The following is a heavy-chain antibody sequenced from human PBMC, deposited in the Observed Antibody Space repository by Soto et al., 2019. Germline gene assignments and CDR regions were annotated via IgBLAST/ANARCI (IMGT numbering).Heavy chain of an antibody. CDR1: GCTFSSYA. Sequence: GGSLRLSCAASGCTFSSYAMSWVRQAPGKGLEWVSAISGSGGSTYYADSVKGRFTISRDNSKNTLYLQMSSLRAEDTAVYYSAKDFMVRGPYYQGYYFDYWGQGTLVTVSS. V-gene: IGHV3-23*01. CDR2: ISGSGGST. CDR3: AKDFMVRGPYYQGYYFDY. J-gene: IGHJ4*02. D-gene: IGHD3-10*01.